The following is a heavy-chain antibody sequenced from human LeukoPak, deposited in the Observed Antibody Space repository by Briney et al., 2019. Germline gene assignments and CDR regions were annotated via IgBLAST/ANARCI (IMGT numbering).Heavy chain of an antibody. V-gene: IGHV3-30*02. CDR3: AREKNDYVYYSYMDV. CDR2: IRYDGSNK. Sequence: GGSLRLSCAASGFTFSNYGMHWVRQAPGKGLEWVGFIRYDGSNKYCTESVKGRFTVSRDKPKNTLYLQMNSLRAEDTAAYYCAREKNDYVYYSYMDVWGKGTTVSVSS. J-gene: IGHJ6*03. CDR1: GFTFSNYG. D-gene: IGHD3-16*01.